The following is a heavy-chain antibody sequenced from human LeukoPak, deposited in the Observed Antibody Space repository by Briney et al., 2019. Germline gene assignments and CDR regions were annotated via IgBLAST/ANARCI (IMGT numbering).Heavy chain of an antibody. V-gene: IGHV3-48*03. CDR3: ARSNVLLWFGELFPNNWFDP. J-gene: IGHJ5*02. CDR2: ISSSGSTI. Sequence: GGSLRLSCAASGFTFSSYEMNWVRQAPGKGLEWVSYISSSGSTIYYADSVKGRFTISRDNAKNSLSLQMNSLRAEDTAVYYCARSNVLLWFGELFPNNWFDPWGQGTLVTVSS. D-gene: IGHD3-10*01. CDR1: GFTFSSYE.